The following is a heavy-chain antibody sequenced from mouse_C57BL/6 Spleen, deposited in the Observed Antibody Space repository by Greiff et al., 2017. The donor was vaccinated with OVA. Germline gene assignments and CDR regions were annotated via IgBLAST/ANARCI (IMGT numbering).Heavy chain of an antibody. CDR3: ARIRYYGSTYYFDY. CDR1: GYTFTSYW. CDR2: IYPGSGST. J-gene: IGHJ2*01. V-gene: IGHV1-55*01. Sequence: QVQLQQPGAELVKPGASVKMSCKASGYTFTSYWITWVKQRPGQGLEWIGDIYPGSGSTNYNGKFKSKATLTVDTSSSTAYMQLSSLTSEDSAVYYCARIRYYGSTYYFDYWGQGTTLTVSS. D-gene: IGHD1-1*01.